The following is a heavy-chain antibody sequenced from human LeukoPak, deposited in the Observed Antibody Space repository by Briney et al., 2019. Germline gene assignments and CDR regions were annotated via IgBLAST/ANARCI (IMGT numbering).Heavy chain of an antibody. CDR2: IIPIFGTA. J-gene: IGHJ6*03. CDR1: GGTFSSYA. CDR3: ASVPGATSIAARRPNYYYYYMDV. V-gene: IGHV1-69*01. Sequence: ASVKVSCKASGGTFSSYAISWVRQAPGQGLEWMGRIIPIFGTANYAQKFQGRVTITADESTSTAYMELSSLRSEDTAVYYCASVPGATSIAARRPNYYYYYMDVWGKGTTVTVSS. D-gene: IGHD6-6*01.